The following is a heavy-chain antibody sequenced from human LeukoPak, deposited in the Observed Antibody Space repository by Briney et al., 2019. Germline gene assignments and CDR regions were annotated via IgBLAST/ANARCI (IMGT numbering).Heavy chain of an antibody. CDR3: ARDDGDSSGYYFPWAFDI. D-gene: IGHD3-22*01. J-gene: IGHJ3*02. V-gene: IGHV3-48*04. Sequence: GGSLRLSCAASGFTFSSYSMNWVRQAPGKGLEWVSYTSSSSSTIYYADSVKGRFTISRDNAKNSLYLQMNSLRAEDTAVYYCARDDGDSSGYYFPWAFDIWGQGTMVTVSS. CDR1: GFTFSSYS. CDR2: TSSSSSTI.